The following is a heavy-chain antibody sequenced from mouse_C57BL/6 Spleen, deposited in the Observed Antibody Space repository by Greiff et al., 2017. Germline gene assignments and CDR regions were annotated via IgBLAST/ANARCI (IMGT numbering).Heavy chain of an antibody. CDR1: GFTFSDYG. CDR2: ISRGSSTI. Sequence: DVKLVESGGGLVKPGGSLKLSCAASGFTFSDYGMHWVRQAPGKGLEWVAYISRGSSTIYYAETVKGRFTISIDNATNTLFLQMTSLRSEDTAMYYCARNYYYGSSVDYWGQGTTLTVSS. V-gene: IGHV5-17*01. J-gene: IGHJ2*01. D-gene: IGHD1-1*01. CDR3: ARNYYYGSSVDY.